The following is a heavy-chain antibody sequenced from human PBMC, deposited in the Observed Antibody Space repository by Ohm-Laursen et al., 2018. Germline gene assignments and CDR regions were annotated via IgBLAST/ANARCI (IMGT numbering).Heavy chain of an antibody. V-gene: IGHV3-73*01. CDR2: IRSKANSYAT. CDR1: GFTFSGSA. J-gene: IGHJ6*02. Sequence: GSLRLSCTASGFTFSGSAMHWVRQASGKGLEWVGRIRSKANSYATAYAASVKGRLTISRDDSKNTAYLQMNSLKTEDTAVYYCTHDYGGNPYYYYGMDVWGQGTTVTVSS. CDR3: THDYGGNPYYYYGMDV. D-gene: IGHD4-23*01.